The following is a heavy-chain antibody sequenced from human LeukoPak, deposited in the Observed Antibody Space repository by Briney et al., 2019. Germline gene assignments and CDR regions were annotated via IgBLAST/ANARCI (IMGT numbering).Heavy chain of an antibody. CDR2: INHSGST. V-gene: IGHV4-34*01. J-gene: IGHJ4*02. D-gene: IGHD3-22*01. CDR3: ARGEAYYDSSGYVDY. CDR1: GGSFSGYY. Sequence: SETLSLTCAVYGGSFSGYYRSWIRQPPGKGLEWIGEINHSGSTNYNPSLKSRVTISVDTSKNQFSLKLSSVTAADTAVYYCARGEAYYDSSGYVDYWGQGTLVTVSS.